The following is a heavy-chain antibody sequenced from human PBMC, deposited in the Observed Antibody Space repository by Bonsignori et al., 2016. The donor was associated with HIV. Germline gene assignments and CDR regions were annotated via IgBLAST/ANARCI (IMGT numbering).Heavy chain of an antibody. V-gene: IGHV3-21*01. J-gene: IGHJ6*03. CDR3: ARGGPLWFGELPPTQHYYMDV. Sequence: VRQAPGKGLEWVSSISSSSSYIYYADSVKGRFTISRDNAKNSLYLQMNSLRAEDTAVYYCARGGPLWFGELPPTQHYYMDVWGKGTTVTVSS. CDR2: ISSSSSYI. D-gene: IGHD3-10*01.